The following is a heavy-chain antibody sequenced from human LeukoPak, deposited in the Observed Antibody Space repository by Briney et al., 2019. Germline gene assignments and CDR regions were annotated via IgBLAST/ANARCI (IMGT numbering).Heavy chain of an antibody. J-gene: IGHJ6*03. CDR2: ISSSSSYI. CDR1: GFTFSSYS. Sequence: GGSLRLSCAASGFTFSSYSMNWVRQAPGKGLEWVSSISSSSSYIYYADSVKGRFTISRDNAKNSLYLQMNSLRAEDTAVYYCARDLPQGLYSSGWYGYYYYMDVWGKGTTVTVSS. D-gene: IGHD6-19*01. CDR3: ARDLPQGLYSSGWYGYYYYMDV. V-gene: IGHV3-21*01.